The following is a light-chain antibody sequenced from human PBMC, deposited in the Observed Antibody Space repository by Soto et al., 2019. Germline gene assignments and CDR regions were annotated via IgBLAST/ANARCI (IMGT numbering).Light chain of an antibody. V-gene: IGKV1-5*01. CDR1: QRISAW. J-gene: IGKJ1*01. CDR3: QQYKSYWT. Sequence: DIQMTQSPSTLSASVGDGVTITCRASQRISAWLAWYQQKPGKAPKLLTSDASSLETGVPSRFSGSGSGTEFTLTINSLQPDDFATYYCQQYKSYWTFGQGTKV. CDR2: DAS.